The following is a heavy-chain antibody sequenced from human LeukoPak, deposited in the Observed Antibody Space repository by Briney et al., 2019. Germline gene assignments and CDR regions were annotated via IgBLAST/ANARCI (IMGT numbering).Heavy chain of an antibody. CDR2: INHSGST. CDR1: GGSFSGYY. Sequence: SETLSLTCAVYGGSFSGYYWSWIRQPPGKGLEWIGEINHSGSTNYNPSLKSRVTISVETSKTQFSLKLSSVTAADTAVYYCARNGYFRLWFSLPFQSWGQGTLVTASS. D-gene: IGHD5-18*01. V-gene: IGHV4-34*01. CDR3: ARNGYFRLWFSLPFQS. J-gene: IGHJ4*02.